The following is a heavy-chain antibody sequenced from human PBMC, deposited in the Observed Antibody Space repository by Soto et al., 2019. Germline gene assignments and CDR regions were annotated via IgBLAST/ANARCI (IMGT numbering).Heavy chain of an antibody. D-gene: IGHD3-9*01. CDR3: AKDRTALRYFDWLLVRYYGMDV. Sequence: GSLRLSCAASGFTFSSYAMSWVRQAPGKGLEWVSAISGSGGSTYYADSVKGRFTISRDNSKDTLYLQMNSLRAEGTAVYYCAKDRTALRYFDWLLVRYYGMDVWGQGTTVTVSS. CDR1: GFTFSSYA. V-gene: IGHV3-23*01. J-gene: IGHJ6*02. CDR2: ISGSGGST.